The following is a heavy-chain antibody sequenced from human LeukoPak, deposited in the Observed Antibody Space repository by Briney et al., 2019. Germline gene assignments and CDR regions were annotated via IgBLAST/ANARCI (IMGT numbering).Heavy chain of an antibody. CDR3: TRVGYIDEGIDY. J-gene: IGHJ4*02. V-gene: IGHV3-48*01. D-gene: IGHD5-24*01. Sequence: GGSLRLSCAASGFTFSTYSHNWVRQAPGKGLEGISYISSGGSTIYYADSVKGRFTISRDNAKNSLYLQMNSLRAEDTAIYYCTRVGYIDEGIDYWGQGTLVTVSS. CDR2: ISSGGSTI. CDR1: GFTFSTYS.